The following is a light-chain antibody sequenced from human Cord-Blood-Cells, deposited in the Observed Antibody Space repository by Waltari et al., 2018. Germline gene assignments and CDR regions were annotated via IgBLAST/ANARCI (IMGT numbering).Light chain of an antibody. CDR1: SGRIASNY. J-gene: IGLJ1*01. Sequence: NFMLTQPHSVSESPGKTVTISCTRSSGRIASNYVQWYQTRPGSSPTTVIYEDNQRPSGVPDRFSGSIDSSSNSASLTISGLKTEDEADYYCCSYAGSSTFHYVFGTGTKVTVL. CDR3: CSYAGSSTFHYV. CDR2: EDN. V-gene: IGLV6-57*01.